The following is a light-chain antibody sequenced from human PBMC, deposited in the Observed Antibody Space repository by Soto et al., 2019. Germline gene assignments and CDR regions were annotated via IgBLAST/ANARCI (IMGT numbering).Light chain of an antibody. J-gene: IGKJ2*01. Sequence: DIQMTQSPSSLSASVGDRVTITCRASQSISSYLNWYQQKPGKAPKLLIYAASSLKSGVPSRFSGSGSGTDFTLTISSLQPEDFATYYCQQSFSKCLSNFGQGTKLEIK. V-gene: IGKV1-39*01. CDR1: QSISSY. CDR2: AAS. CDR3: QQSFSKCLSN.